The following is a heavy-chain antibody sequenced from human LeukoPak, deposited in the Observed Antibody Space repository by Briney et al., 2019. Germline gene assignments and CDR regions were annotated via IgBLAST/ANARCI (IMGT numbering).Heavy chain of an antibody. Sequence: GGSLRLSCAASGFTFSSYWMHWVRQAPGKGLVWVSRINSDGSSTSYADSVKGRFTISRDNAKNTLYLQMNSLRAEDTAMYYCAFSMNRGNYYYFDFWGQGTLVTVFS. CDR1: GFTFSSYW. V-gene: IGHV3-74*01. J-gene: IGHJ4*02. D-gene: IGHD1-26*01. CDR2: INSDGSST. CDR3: AFSMNRGNYYYFDF.